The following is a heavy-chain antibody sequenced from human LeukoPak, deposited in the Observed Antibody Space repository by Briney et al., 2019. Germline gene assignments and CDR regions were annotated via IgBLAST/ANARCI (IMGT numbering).Heavy chain of an antibody. CDR3: ARDLGMVRGVSDY. Sequence: ASVKVSCKASGYTFTGYHMHWVRQAPGQGLEWMGIINPSGGSTSYAQKFQGRVTMTRDTSTSTVYMEPSSLRSEDTAVYYCARDLGMVRGVSDYWGQGTLVTVSS. D-gene: IGHD3-10*01. V-gene: IGHV1-46*01. CDR2: INPSGGST. CDR1: GYTFTGYH. J-gene: IGHJ4*02.